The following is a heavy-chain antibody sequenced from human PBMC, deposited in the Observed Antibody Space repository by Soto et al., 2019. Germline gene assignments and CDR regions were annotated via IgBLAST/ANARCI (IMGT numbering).Heavy chain of an antibody. Sequence: QVQLQESGPGLVKPSQTLSLTCTVSGGSIRSGTYYWHWIRQHPGKGLEWIGYIYHSGSTSFNPSLGSRVNLSLDTSKNPSSLKLSSVTAADTAVYNCARSYGSGNYYGVPSNWFDPWGQGTLVTVSS. J-gene: IGHJ5*02. CDR1: GGSIRSGTYY. CDR3: ARSYGSGNYYGVPSNWFDP. CDR2: IYHSGST. V-gene: IGHV4-31*03. D-gene: IGHD3-10*01.